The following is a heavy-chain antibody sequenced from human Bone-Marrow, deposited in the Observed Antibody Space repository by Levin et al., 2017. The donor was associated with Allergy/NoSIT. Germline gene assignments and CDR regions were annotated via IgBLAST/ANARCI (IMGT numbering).Heavy chain of an antibody. Sequence: GGSLRLSFSSSFFPFLFSFLPFFLPLPLKGLAWVATIKSDGSEQYYVDSLKGRFTISRDNARNSLYLQMRSLRSDDTAIYYCARMSSMSFDSWGQGTMVTVDS. CDR2: IKSDGSEQ. CDR3: ARMSSMSFDS. CDR1: FFPFLFSF. V-gene: IGHV3-7*01. J-gene: IGHJ3*02. D-gene: IGHD3-3*02.